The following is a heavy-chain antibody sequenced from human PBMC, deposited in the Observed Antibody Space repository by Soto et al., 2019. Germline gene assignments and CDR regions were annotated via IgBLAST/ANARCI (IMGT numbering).Heavy chain of an antibody. CDR3: EKFVRGVIMDV. Sequence: VVSLSLSCAASGFTFSSYAMSWVRQAPGKGLEWVSAISGSGGSTYYADSVKGRFTISRDNSKNTLYLQMNSLRAEDTAVYYCEKFVRGVIMDVWGQRTTVTVSS. CDR1: GFTFSSYA. CDR2: ISGSGGST. D-gene: IGHD3-10*01. V-gene: IGHV3-23*01. J-gene: IGHJ6*02.